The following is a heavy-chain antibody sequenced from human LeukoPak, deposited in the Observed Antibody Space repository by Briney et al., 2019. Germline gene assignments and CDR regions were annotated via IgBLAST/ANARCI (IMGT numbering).Heavy chain of an antibody. V-gene: IGHV4-39*01. J-gene: IGHJ4*02. CDR1: GGSISRSSYY. CDR3: ARQAAQTYDY. CDR2: IYYSGST. Sequence: SETLSLTCTVSGGSISRSSYYWGWIRQPPGKGLEYIGNIYYSGSTDYNPSLKSRITISVDMSKDQFSLKPSSVAAADTAVYYCARQAAQTYDYWGQGTLVTVSS.